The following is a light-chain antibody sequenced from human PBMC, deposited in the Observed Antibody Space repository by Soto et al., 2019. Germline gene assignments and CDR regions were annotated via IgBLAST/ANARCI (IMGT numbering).Light chain of an antibody. Sequence: EFVLTQSPGTLSLSPGERATLSCRASQTVRNNYLAWYQQKPGQAPRLLIYDASSRATGIPDRFSGGGSGTDFTLTISRLEPEDFEVYYCQQFSRYPLTFGGGTKVDIK. V-gene: IGKV3-20*01. J-gene: IGKJ4*01. CDR1: QTVRNNY. CDR3: QQFSRYPLT. CDR2: DAS.